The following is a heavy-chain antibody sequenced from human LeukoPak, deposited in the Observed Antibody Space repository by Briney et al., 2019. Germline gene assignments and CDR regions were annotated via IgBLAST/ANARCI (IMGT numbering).Heavy chain of an antibody. J-gene: IGHJ6*03. V-gene: IGHV3-49*04. D-gene: IGHD1-7*01. Sequence: GRSLRLSCTASGFTFGDYAMSWVRQAPGKGLEWVGFIRSKAYGGTTEYAASVKGRFTISRDDSKSIAYLQMNSLKTEGTAVYYCTRGNWNYDYYYYYMDVWGKGTTVTVSS. CDR2: IRSKAYGGTT. CDR1: GFTFGDYA. CDR3: TRGNWNYDYYYYYMDV.